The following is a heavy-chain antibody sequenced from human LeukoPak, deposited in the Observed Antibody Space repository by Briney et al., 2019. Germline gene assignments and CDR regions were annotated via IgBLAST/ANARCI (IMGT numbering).Heavy chain of an antibody. D-gene: IGHD1-1*01. J-gene: IGHJ4*02. CDR2: ISGSGGST. V-gene: IGHV3-23*01. Sequence: PGGSLRLSCAASGFIFSSYGMHWVRQAPGKGLEWVSAISGSGGSTYYADSVKGRFTISRDNSKNTLYLQMNSLRAEDTAVYYCANNWNFAEFDYWGQGTLVTVSS. CDR1: GFIFSSYG. CDR3: ANNWNFAEFDY.